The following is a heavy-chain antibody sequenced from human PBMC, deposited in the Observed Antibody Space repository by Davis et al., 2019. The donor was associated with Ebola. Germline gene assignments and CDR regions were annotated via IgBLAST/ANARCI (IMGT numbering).Heavy chain of an antibody. Sequence: ASVKVSCKASGYTFTSYGISWVRQAPGQGLEWMGWISAYNGNTNYAQKLQGRVTMTTDTSTSTAYMDLRSLRSDDTAVYYCAREAFTVTTFPLYYYYGMDVWGQGTTVTVSS. J-gene: IGHJ6*02. CDR3: AREAFTVTTFPLYYYYGMDV. D-gene: IGHD4-11*01. CDR2: ISAYNGNT. V-gene: IGHV1-18*01. CDR1: GYTFTSYG.